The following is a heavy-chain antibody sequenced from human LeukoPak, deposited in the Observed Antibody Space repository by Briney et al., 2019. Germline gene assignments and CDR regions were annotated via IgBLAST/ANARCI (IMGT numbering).Heavy chain of an antibody. J-gene: IGHJ3*02. CDR3: SRGKYTAAFDI. D-gene: IGHD5-18*01. V-gene: IGHV3-11*04. CDR1: GFTFSDYY. Sequence: PGGSLRLSCAASGFTFSDYYMSWFRQAPGKRLEWVSYISGGSTAINYADSVKGRFTISRDNPRNSLNLHMTSLRAEDTAVYYCSRGKYTAAFDIWGQGTMVTVSS. CDR2: ISGGSTAI.